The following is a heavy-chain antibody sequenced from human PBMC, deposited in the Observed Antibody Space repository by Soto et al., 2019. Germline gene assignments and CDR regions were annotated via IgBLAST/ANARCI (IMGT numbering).Heavy chain of an antibody. CDR3: ARDGVGGPRGYYYYGMDV. CDR1: GYTFTSYY. Sequence: ASVKVSCKASGYTFTSYYMHWVRQAPGQGLEWMGIINPSGGSTSYAQKFQGRVTMTRDTPTSTVYMELSSLRSEDTAVYYCARDGVGGPRGYYYYGMDVWGQGTTVTVSS. J-gene: IGHJ6*02. V-gene: IGHV1-46*01. D-gene: IGHD3-10*01. CDR2: INPSGGST.